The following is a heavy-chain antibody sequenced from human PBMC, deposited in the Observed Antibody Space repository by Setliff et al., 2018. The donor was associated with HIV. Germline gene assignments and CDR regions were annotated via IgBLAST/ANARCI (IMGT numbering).Heavy chain of an antibody. V-gene: IGHV3-11*01. J-gene: IGHJ4*02. D-gene: IGHD3-10*01. CDR1: GGSISSDDYY. CDR2: IGGHGSII. Sequence: LSLTCTVSGGSISSDDYYWNWVRQAPGKGLEWISFIGGHGSIIHYADSVKGRFTISRDNTKNSLHLQLDSLSAEDAAVYFCARDGHLYGQPFDYWGQGALVTVSS. CDR3: ARDGHLYGQPFDY.